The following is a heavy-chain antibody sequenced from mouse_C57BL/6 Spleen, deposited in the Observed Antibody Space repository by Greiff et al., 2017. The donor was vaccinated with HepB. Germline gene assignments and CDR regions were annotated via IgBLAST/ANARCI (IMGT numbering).Heavy chain of an antibody. CDR2: INPNNGGT. V-gene: IGHV1-26*01. CDR3: ARDGNYVDYYAMDY. D-gene: IGHD2-1*01. J-gene: IGHJ4*01. Sequence: EVKLQQSGPELVKPGASVKISCKASGYTFTDYYMNWVKQSHGKSLEWIGDINPNNGGTSYNQKFKGKAKLTVDKSSSTAYMELRSLTSEDSAVYYCARDGNYVDYYAMDYWGQGTSVTVSS. CDR1: GYTFTDYY.